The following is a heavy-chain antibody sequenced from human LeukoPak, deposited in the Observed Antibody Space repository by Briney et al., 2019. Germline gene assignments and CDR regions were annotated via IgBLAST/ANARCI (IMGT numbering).Heavy chain of an antibody. CDR2: INPHSGGT. CDR3: ARGGGCSGGSCVVQNDY. Sequence: ASVKVSCKASGYTFTGYYLHWVRQAPGQGLEWMGWINPHSGGTNYAQKFQGRVTMTRDTSISTAYMELSRLRSEDTAVYYCARGGGCSGGSCVVQNDYWGQGTLVTVSS. V-gene: IGHV1-2*02. J-gene: IGHJ4*02. CDR1: GYTFTGYY. D-gene: IGHD2-15*01.